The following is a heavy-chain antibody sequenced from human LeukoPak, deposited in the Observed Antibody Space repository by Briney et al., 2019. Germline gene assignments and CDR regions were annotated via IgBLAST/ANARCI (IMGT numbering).Heavy chain of an antibody. CDR3: TTTAAAAYCSSTSCYRY. V-gene: IGHV3-15*01. D-gene: IGHD2-2*01. J-gene: IGHJ4*02. Sequence: GGSLRLSCAASGFTFSNAWMGWVRQAPGKGLEWVGRIKSKTDGGTTDYAAPVKGRFTISRDDSKNTLYLQMNSLKTEDTAVYYCTTTAAAAYCSSTSCYRYWGQGTLVTVSS. CDR2: IKSKTDGGTT. CDR1: GFTFSNAW.